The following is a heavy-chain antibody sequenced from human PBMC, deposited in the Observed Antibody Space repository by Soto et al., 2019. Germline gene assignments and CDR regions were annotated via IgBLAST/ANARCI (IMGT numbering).Heavy chain of an antibody. CDR1: GGSISIAGYS. D-gene: IGHD4-17*01. J-gene: IGHJ3*02. CDR3: ARDYGGNSGSNAFDI. CDR2: FYHSGST. V-gene: IGHV4-30-2*01. Sequence: QLQLQESGSGLVKPSQTLSLTCAVSGGSISIAGYSWSWIRQPPGKGLEWIGYFYHSGSTFYNPSLKSRVTISVYRSKNQFSLKLSSVTAADTAVYYCARDYGGNSGSNAFDIWGQGTMVTVSS.